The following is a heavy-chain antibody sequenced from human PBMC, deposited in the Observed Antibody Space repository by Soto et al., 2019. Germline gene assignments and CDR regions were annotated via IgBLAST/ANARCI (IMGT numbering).Heavy chain of an antibody. CDR3: ATTDAPVLSDGTDV. CDR1: RFRFSSVA. D-gene: IGHD3-16*01. J-gene: IGHJ6*02. Sequence: RSVRGPLSRFRFSSVAIKWVDQAPGKRLKWISAISGSGGSTYYADSVKGRITIPRDNSKNTLYLQMNRQRADEQSLSYCATTDAPVLSDGTDVRGQTTTVTV. V-gene: IGHV3-23*01. CDR2: ISGSGGST.